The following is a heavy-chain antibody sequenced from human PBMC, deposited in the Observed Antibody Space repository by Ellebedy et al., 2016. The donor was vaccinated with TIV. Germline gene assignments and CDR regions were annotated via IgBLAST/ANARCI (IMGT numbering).Heavy chain of an antibody. Sequence: ASVKVSCXASGYTFPGYAIHWVRQAPGQRLEWMGWVHAGNGNTKYSQRLQGRVTITRDTSATTAYMELSGLMSEDTAVYYCATRVWQDPMDVWGQGTTVTVSS. CDR1: GYTFPGYA. CDR2: VHAGNGNT. V-gene: IGHV1-3*01. J-gene: IGHJ6*02. D-gene: IGHD2-21*01. CDR3: ATRVWQDPMDV.